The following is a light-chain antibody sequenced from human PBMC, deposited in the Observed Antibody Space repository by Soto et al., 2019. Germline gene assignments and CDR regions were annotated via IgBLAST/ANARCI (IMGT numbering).Light chain of an antibody. Sequence: EIVLTQSPGTLSLSPGERATLSCRASQSVSNSYLAWYQQKPGQAPRLLIYGASSRASGTPDRFSGSGSGTDFTLTISRLEPEDFAVYYCQQYGSSRALTFGGGTKVDIK. CDR2: GAS. CDR3: QQYGSSRALT. CDR1: QSVSNSY. J-gene: IGKJ4*01. V-gene: IGKV3-20*01.